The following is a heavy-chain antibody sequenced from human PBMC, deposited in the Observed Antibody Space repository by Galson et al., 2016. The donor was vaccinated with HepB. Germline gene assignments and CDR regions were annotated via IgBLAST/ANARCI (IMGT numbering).Heavy chain of an antibody. CDR3: ERSVEGHFDY. J-gene: IGHJ4*02. CDR2: ISVYRTI. V-gene: IGHV3-48*04. CDR1: GFTFSSYS. D-gene: IGHD1-1*01. Sequence: SLRLSCAASGFTFSSYSMNWVRQAPGKGLEWVSYISVYRTIYYADSVKGRFTISTDNARNSLYLQMNTLRADDTAGYYCERSVEGHFDYWGQGILVTVSS.